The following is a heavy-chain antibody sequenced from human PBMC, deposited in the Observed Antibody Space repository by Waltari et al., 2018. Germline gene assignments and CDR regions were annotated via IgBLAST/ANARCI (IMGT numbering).Heavy chain of an antibody. D-gene: IGHD3-10*01. CDR1: GISVSTYA. CDR2: ISFDGNNI. Sequence: QVRLVESGGGVVQPGTSLTLSCEVSGISVSTYAMHWVRQAPGKGLEWVAVISFDGNNIYCADAVKGRFTITRDNSKSTLYLQMNSLTPEDTAIYYCTRDGHSYFYGSWSDYWGQGALVTVSS. CDR3: TRDGHSYFYGSWSDY. V-gene: IGHV3-30*17. J-gene: IGHJ4*02.